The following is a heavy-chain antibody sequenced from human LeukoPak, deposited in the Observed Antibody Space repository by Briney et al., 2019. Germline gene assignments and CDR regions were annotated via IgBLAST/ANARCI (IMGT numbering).Heavy chain of an antibody. J-gene: IGHJ4*02. V-gene: IGHV3-7*01. CDR1: GFTFSIYW. CDR3: TRGGGH. Sequence: GGSLRLSCAASGFTFSIYWMHWVRQAPGKGLEWVAKIKKDGSAKYYVDSVKGRFTISRDNSKNTLYLQMNSQRAEDTVVYYCTRGGGHWGQGTRSPSLQ. D-gene: IGHD3-16*01. CDR2: IKKDGSAK.